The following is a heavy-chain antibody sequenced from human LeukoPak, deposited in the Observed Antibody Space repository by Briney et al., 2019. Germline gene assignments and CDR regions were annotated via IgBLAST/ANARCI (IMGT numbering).Heavy chain of an antibody. CDR3: AKVSVLRFLEWSIPSHFDY. V-gene: IGHV3-23*01. CDR2: ISGSGGST. Sequence: QPGGSLRLSCAASGFTVSSNYMSWVRQAPGKGLEWVSAISGSGGSTYYADSVKGRFTISRDNSKNTLYLQMNSLRAEDTAVYYCAKVSVLRFLEWSIPSHFDYWGQGTLVTVSS. CDR1: GFTVSSNY. J-gene: IGHJ4*02. D-gene: IGHD3-3*01.